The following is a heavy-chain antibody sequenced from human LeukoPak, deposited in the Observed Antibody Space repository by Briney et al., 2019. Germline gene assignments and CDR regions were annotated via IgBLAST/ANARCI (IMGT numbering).Heavy chain of an antibody. CDR3: VGEVGFLDWLGGP. J-gene: IGHJ5*02. D-gene: IGHD3-3*01. CDR1: GGSISRDY. Sequence: PSETLSLTCTVSGGSISRDYWSWVRQPAGKGLEWIGRIHTSGGTNYNPSLKSRVTISADRSKNQFSLNLNSVTAADTAVYYCVGEVGFLDWLGGPWGQGTLVTVYS. V-gene: IGHV4-4*07. CDR2: IHTSGGT.